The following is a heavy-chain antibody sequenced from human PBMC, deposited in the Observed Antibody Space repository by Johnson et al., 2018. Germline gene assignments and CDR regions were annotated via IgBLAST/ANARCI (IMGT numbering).Heavy chain of an antibody. Sequence: QVQLVESGAEVKKPGASVKVSCKASGYTLTNYYMHWVRQAPGQGLEWMGIINPSNGDTSYAQNFPGRVTLTRDTSTSTVYMELSSLRSDDTAMYYCARDKRDSSAYYTAFDIWGQGTMVTVSS. D-gene: IGHD3-22*01. V-gene: IGHV1-46*01. CDR3: ARDKRDSSAYYTAFDI. CDR2: INPSNGDT. J-gene: IGHJ3*02. CDR1: GYTLTNYY.